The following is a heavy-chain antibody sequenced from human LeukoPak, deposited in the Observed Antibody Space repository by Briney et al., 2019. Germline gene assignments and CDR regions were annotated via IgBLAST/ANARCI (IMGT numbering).Heavy chain of an antibody. CDR2: IGSSGSPT. CDR1: GFTFSTYS. D-gene: IGHD3-16*01. Sequence: TGGSLRLSCAASGFTFSTYSMNWVRQAPGKGLEWVSFIGSSGSPTYYADSVKGRFTISRDNAKNSLYLQMSSLRVEDTAVYYCARGPAGDPFDHWGQGTLVTVSS. CDR3: ARGPAGDPFDH. J-gene: IGHJ4*02. V-gene: IGHV3-48*04.